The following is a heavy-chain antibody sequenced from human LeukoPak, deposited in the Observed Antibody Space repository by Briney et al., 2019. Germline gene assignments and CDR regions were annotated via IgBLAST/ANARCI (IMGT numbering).Heavy chain of an antibody. V-gene: IGHV1-3*01. CDR1: GYTFTSYA. CDR2: INAGNGNT. D-gene: IGHD3-3*01. CDR3: ARDNYDFWSGYYRTYGMDV. Sequence: ASVKVSCTASGYTFTSYAMHWVRQAPGQRLEWMGWINAGNGNTKYSQKFQGRVTITRDTSASTAYMELSSLRSEDTAVYYCARDNYDFWSGYYRTYGMDVWGQGTTVTVSS. J-gene: IGHJ6*02.